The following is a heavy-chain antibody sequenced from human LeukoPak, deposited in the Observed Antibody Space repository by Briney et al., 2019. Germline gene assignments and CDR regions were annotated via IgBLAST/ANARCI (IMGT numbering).Heavy chain of an antibody. Sequence: GSSVKVSCKASGGTFCSYAISWVRQAPGQGLEWMGRIIPILGIANYAQKFQGRVTITADKSTSTAYMELSSLRSEDTAVYYCAREPGVPSGYYGGWGQGTLVTVSS. CDR2: IIPILGIA. V-gene: IGHV1-69*04. CDR1: GGTFCSYA. D-gene: IGHD3-22*01. J-gene: IGHJ4*02. CDR3: AREPGVPSGYYGG.